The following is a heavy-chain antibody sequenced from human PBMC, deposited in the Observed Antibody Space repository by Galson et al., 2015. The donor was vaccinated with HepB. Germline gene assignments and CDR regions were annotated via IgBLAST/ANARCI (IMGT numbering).Heavy chain of an antibody. CDR3: ATSYCGGDCYPRNPRPLIFDY. CDR2: IIPIFGTA. CDR1: GGTFSSYA. J-gene: IGHJ4*02. V-gene: IGHV1-69*06. D-gene: IGHD2-21*02. Sequence: SVKVSCKASGGTFSSYAISWVRQAPGQGLEWMGGIIPIFGTANYAQKFQGRVTITADKSTSTAYMELSSLRSEDTAVYYCATSYCGGDCYPRNPRPLIFDYWGQGTLVTVSS.